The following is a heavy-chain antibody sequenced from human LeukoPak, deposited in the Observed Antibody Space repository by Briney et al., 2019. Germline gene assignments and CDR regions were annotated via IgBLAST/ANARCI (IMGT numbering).Heavy chain of an antibody. CDR2: INAGNGNT. D-gene: IGHD6-13*01. CDR3: AHKPDSSSWESGFDP. Sequence: ASVKVSCKVSGYTFTSYAMHWVRQAPGQRLEWMGWINAGNGNTKYSQKFQGRVTITRDTSASTAYMELSSLRSEDTAVYYCAHKPDSSSWESGFDPWGQGTLVTVSS. V-gene: IGHV1-3*01. J-gene: IGHJ5*02. CDR1: GYTFTSYA.